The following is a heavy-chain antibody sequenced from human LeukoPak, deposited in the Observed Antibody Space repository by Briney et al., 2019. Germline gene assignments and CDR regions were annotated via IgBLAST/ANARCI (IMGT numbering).Heavy chain of an antibody. J-gene: IGHJ4*02. V-gene: IGHV4-59*01. CDR3: ARGYHDFSGYWLSYFDY. Sequence: MTSETLSLTCTVSGGSISSYYWSWIRQPPGKGLEWIGNIYYSGSTNYNPSLKSRVTISVDTSKNQFSLKLNSVTAADTAVYYCARGYHDFSGYWLSYFDYWGQGTLVTASS. CDR1: GGSISSYY. D-gene: IGHD3-22*01. CDR2: IYYSGST.